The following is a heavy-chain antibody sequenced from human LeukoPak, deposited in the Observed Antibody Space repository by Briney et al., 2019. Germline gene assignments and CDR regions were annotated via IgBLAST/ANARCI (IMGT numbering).Heavy chain of an antibody. V-gene: IGHV1-69*13. CDR3: ARGGELSMIEEAFDY. CDR1: GGTFSSYA. J-gene: IGHJ4*02. D-gene: IGHD3-22*01. Sequence: GASVKVSCKASGGTFSSYAISWVRQAPGQGLEWMGGIIPIFGTANYAQKFQGRVTITADESTGTAYMELSSLRSEDTAVYYCARGGELSMIEEAFDYWGQGTLVTVSS. CDR2: IIPIFGTA.